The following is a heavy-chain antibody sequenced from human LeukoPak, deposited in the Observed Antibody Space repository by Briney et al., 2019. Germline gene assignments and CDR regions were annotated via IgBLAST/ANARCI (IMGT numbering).Heavy chain of an antibody. CDR1: GGSISSYY. J-gene: IGHJ3*02. CDR2: IYYSGST. Sequence: SETLSLTCTVSGGSISSYYWSWLRQPPGKGLEWIGYIYYSGSTNYNPSLKRRVTISVDTSKNQFSLKLSSVTAADTAVYYCAREGIVGATGDAFDIWGQGTMVTVSS. CDR3: AREGIVGATGDAFDI. V-gene: IGHV4-59*01. D-gene: IGHD1-26*01.